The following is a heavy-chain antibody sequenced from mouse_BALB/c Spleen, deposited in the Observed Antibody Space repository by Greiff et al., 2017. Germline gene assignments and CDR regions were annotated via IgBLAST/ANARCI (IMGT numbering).Heavy chain of an antibody. CDR1: GFTFSDYY. J-gene: IGHJ4*01. V-gene: IGHV5-4*02. D-gene: IGHD1-1*02. CDR2: ISDGGSYT. Sequence: EVMLVESGGGLVKPGGSLKLSCAASGFTFSDYYMYWVRQTPEKRLEWVATISDGGSYTYYPDSVKGRFTISSDNAKNNLYLQMSSLKSEDTAMYYCARDMDYAMDYWGQGTSVTVSS. CDR3: ARDMDYAMDY.